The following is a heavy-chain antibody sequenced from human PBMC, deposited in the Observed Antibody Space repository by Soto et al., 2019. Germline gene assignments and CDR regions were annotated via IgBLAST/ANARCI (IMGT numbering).Heavy chain of an antibody. CDR3: ARDLVPGTPQGPHYYYGMDV. J-gene: IGHJ6*02. D-gene: IGHD6-19*01. CDR2: IYYSGST. V-gene: IGHV4-31*03. CDR1: SGSISSGGYY. Sequence: NPSETLSLTCTVSSGSISSGGYYWSWIRQHPGKGLEWIGYIYYSGSTYYNPSLKSRVTISVDTSKNQFSLKLSSVTAADTAVYYCARDLVPGTPQGPHYYYGMDVWGQGTTVTVSS.